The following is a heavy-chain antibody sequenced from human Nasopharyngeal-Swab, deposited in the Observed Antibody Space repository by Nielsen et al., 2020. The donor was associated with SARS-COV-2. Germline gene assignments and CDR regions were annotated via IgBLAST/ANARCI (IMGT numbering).Heavy chain of an antibody. CDR2: ISYDGSNK. V-gene: IGHV3-30*18. CDR3: AKEGRPGASLFPDY. CDR1: GFIFSSYG. Sequence: SLKISCAASGFIFSSYGMHWVRQAPGKGLEWVAVISYDGSNKYYADSVKGRFTISRDNSKNTLYLQMNSLRAEDTAVYYCAKEGRPGASLFPDYWGQGTLVTVSS. D-gene: IGHD2-21*01. J-gene: IGHJ4*02.